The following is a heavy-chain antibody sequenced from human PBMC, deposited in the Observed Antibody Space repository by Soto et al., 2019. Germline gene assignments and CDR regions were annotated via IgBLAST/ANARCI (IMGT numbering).Heavy chain of an antibody. J-gene: IGHJ4*02. D-gene: IGHD6-19*01. CDR3: ARSEELEAGVPIDY. CDR1: GGSVSSGSYY. V-gene: IGHV4-61*01. Sequence: PSETLSLTCTVSGGSVSSGSYYWSWIRQPPGKGLEWIGYIYYSGSTNYNPSLKSRVTISVDTSKNQFSLKLSSVTAADTAVYYCARSEELEAGVPIDYWGQGTLVTVYS. CDR2: IYYSGST.